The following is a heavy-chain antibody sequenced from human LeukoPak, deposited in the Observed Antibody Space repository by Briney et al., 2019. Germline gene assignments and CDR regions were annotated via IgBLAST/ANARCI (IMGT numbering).Heavy chain of an antibody. Sequence: PGRSLRLSCTASGFTFGDYAMSWFRQAPGKGLEWVGFIRSKAYGGTTEYAASVKGRFTISRDDSKSIAYLQMSSLKTEDTAVYYCTRGRKQLVWDYYYYYMDVWGKGTTVTVSS. D-gene: IGHD6-6*01. CDR2: IRSKAYGGTT. CDR3: TRGRKQLVWDYYYYYMDV. V-gene: IGHV3-49*03. J-gene: IGHJ6*03. CDR1: GFTFGDYA.